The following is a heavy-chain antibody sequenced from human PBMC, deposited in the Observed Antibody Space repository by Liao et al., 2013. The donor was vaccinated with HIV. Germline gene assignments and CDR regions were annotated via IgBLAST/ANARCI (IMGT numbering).Heavy chain of an antibody. CDR2: IYYSGNT. CDR1: GGSISSYY. D-gene: IGHD3-3*01. Sequence: QVQLQESGPGLVKPSETLSLTCTVSGGSISSYYWSWIRQPPGKGLEWIGYIYYSGNTNYNPSLKSRVTISVDTSKNQFSLKLSSVTAADTAVYYCARGTIFGPDYWGQGTLVTVSS. V-gene: IGHV4-59*12. CDR3: ARGTIFGPDY. J-gene: IGHJ4*02.